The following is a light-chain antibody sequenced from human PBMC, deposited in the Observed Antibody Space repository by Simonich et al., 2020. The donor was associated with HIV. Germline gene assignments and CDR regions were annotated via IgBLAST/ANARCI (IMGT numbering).Light chain of an antibody. Sequence: EIVMTQSPATLSVSPGERATLPCRASRSVISHLAWYQLKPGQTPTLLIYGASTRATGIPARFSGSGSGTEFTLTISSMQSEDFAVYYCQQYNNWLRTFGGGTKVEIK. J-gene: IGKJ4*01. V-gene: IGKV3-15*01. CDR1: RSVISH. CDR2: GAS. CDR3: QQYNNWLRT.